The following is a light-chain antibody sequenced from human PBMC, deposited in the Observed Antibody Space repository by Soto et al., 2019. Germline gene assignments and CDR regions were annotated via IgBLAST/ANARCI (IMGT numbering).Light chain of an antibody. CDR2: GAF. Sequence: AIQMTQSPSSLSASVGDRVTITCRASQDVRNYVGWYQQKPGKAPKFLIYGAFSLESGIPSRFSGSGYGTDFTLTINSLLPEDFATYFYLQDYSYPWTFGQGTKVEVK. CDR1: QDVRNY. J-gene: IGKJ1*01. CDR3: LQDYSYPWT. V-gene: IGKV1-6*01.